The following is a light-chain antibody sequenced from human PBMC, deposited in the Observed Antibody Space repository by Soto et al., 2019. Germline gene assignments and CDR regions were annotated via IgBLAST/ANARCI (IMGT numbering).Light chain of an antibody. Sequence: QSALTQPASVSGSPGQSITISCTGTSSDVGDFNYVSWYQHHPGKAPKLMIYDVVNRPSGVSNRFSGSKSGNTASLTISGLQGEDEADYYCSSYRSMSTLYVFGTGTKLTVL. V-gene: IGLV2-14*03. CDR3: SSYRSMSTLYV. J-gene: IGLJ1*01. CDR1: SSDVGDFNY. CDR2: DVV.